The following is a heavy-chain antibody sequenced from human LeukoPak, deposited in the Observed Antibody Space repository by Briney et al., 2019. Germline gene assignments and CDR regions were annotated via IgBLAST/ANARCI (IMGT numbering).Heavy chain of an antibody. CDR2: INQDGSEK. Sequence: GGSLRLSCAASGFTFSSYWMSWVRQAPGKGLEWVANINQDGSEKYYVDSVKGRFTISRDNAKNSLYLQMNSLRAEDTAVYYCARDSPHRPRSAFDIWGQGTMVTVSS. D-gene: IGHD4-17*01. CDR3: ARDSPHRPRSAFDI. V-gene: IGHV3-7*03. CDR1: GFTFSSYW. J-gene: IGHJ3*02.